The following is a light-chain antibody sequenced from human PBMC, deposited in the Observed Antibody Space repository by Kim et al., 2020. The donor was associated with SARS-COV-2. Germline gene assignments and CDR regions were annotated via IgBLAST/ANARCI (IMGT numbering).Light chain of an antibody. CDR3: LQRNTYQIT. J-gene: IGKJ5*01. Sequence: ASVGDRVTVTCRASQDIRNDLGWYQQNPGRAPKRLIYGAYSLQSGDPSRFSGSGSGTEFTLTISSLQPEDFATYFCLQRNTYQITFGQGTRLEIK. CDR1: QDIRND. CDR2: GAY. V-gene: IGKV1-17*01.